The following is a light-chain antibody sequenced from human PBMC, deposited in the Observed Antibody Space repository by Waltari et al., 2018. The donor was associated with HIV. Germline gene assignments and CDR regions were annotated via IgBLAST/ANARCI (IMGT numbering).Light chain of an antibody. CDR2: GAS. CDR1: QTVYSPY. CDR3: LQYGSSPGT. Sequence: EIVLTQSPGTLSLSPGERATLSCRASQTVYSPYLAWYQHRPGQAPRLLIFGASSRATGIPDRFSGSGSGTDFTLTISRLEPEDFAVYYCLQYGSSPGTFCQGTKVEIK. V-gene: IGKV3-20*01. J-gene: IGKJ1*01.